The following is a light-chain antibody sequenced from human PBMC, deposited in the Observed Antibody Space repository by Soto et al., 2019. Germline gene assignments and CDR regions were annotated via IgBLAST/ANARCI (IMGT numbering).Light chain of an antibody. Sequence: MIQTPLSLPILPGEPASISCGASQSLLDSDDGNTYLDWYQQKPGKAPNLLIYAASSLQSGVPPRFSGSGSGTDFTLTITSLQPEDSATYYCQQSYSTPLAFGHGTKV. V-gene: IGKV1-39*01. J-gene: IGKJ1*01. CDR1: QSLLDSDDGNTY. CDR2: AAS. CDR3: QQSYSTPLA.